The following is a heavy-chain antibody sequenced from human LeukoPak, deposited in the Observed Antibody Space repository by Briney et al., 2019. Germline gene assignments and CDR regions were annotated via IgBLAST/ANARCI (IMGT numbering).Heavy chain of an antibody. CDR1: GFNLSAYS. CDR2: ISRSSGAI. CDR3: ARGDSDHYITLDY. Sequence: GSLRLSCAASGFNLSAYSMNWVRQAPGKGLEWVSYISRSSGAIYDADSVKGRFTISRDNAKNLLFLQMNSLGVEDTALYYCARGDSDHYITLDYWGQGTLVTVSS. D-gene: IGHD4-17*01. J-gene: IGHJ4*02. V-gene: IGHV3-48*01.